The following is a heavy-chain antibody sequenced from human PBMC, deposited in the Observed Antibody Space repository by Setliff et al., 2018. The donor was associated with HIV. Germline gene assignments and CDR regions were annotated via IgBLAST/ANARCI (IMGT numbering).Heavy chain of an antibody. CDR2: IDYSGST. CDR1: GGSINDQY. Sequence: SETLSLTCTVPGGSINDQYFSWIRQSPGKGLEWIGSIDYSGSTKYNPSLNSRGTISIDTSKNELSLKLTSVTAADTAVYYCARAGYYGSTSYWEYFQHWGQGTLVTVSS. J-gene: IGHJ1*01. CDR3: ARAGYYGSTSYWEYFQH. V-gene: IGHV4-59*11. D-gene: IGHD3-22*01.